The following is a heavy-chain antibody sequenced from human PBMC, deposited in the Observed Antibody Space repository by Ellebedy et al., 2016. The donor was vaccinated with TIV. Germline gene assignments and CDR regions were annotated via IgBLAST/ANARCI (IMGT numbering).Heavy chain of an antibody. CDR1: GFTFSSYS. J-gene: IGHJ4*02. CDR3: ARDWSYSSSWRMFDY. CDR2: ISSSSSTI. D-gene: IGHD6-13*01. Sequence: GESLKISXAASGFTFSSYSMNWVRQAPGKGLEWVSYISSSSSTIYYADSVKGRFTISRDNAKNSLYLQMNSLRDEDTAVYYCARDWSYSSSWRMFDYWGQGTLVTVSS. V-gene: IGHV3-48*02.